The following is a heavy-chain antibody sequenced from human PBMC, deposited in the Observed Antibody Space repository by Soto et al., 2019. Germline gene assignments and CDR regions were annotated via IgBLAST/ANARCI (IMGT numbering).Heavy chain of an antibody. V-gene: IGHV3-23*01. D-gene: IGHD3-10*01. J-gene: IGHJ4*02. CDR3: ASQPRITLARDRYLEY. CDR1: GFTFNTYA. Sequence: EVQLLESGGGLVQPGGSLRLSGAACGFTFNTYAMSWLRQAPGKGLEWVSGISGSGGSTYYADSVKGRFTISRDNSKNTLYLQMNSLRAEDTAVYYCASQPRITLARDRYLEYWGQGTLVTVSS. CDR2: ISGSGGST.